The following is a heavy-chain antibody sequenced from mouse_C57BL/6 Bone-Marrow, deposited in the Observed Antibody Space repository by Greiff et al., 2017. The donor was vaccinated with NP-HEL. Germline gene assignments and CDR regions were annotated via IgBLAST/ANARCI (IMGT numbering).Heavy chain of an antibody. Sequence: QVQLQQPGAELVKPGASVKLSCKASGYTFTSYWMQWVKQRPGQGLAWIGEIDPSDSSTNYNQKFKGKATLTVDTSSSTAYMQLSSLTSEDSAVDYCASLYDYDVDYYAMDYWGQGTSVTVSS. V-gene: IGHV1-50*01. CDR3: ASLYDYDVDYYAMDY. J-gene: IGHJ4*01. D-gene: IGHD2-4*01. CDR1: GYTFTSYW. CDR2: IDPSDSST.